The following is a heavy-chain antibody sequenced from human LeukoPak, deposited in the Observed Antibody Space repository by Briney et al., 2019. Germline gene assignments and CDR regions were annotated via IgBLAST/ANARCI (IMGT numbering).Heavy chain of an antibody. CDR2: MNPNSGNT. CDR1: GYTFTSYD. Sequence: ASVKVSCKASGYTFTSYDINWVRQATGQGLEWTGWMNPNSGNTGYAQKFQGRVTMTRNTSISTAYMELSSLRSEDTAVYYCARGSYDYVWGSYRLGDYWGQGTLVTVSS. V-gene: IGHV1-8*01. D-gene: IGHD3-16*02. J-gene: IGHJ4*02. CDR3: ARGSYDYVWGSYRLGDY.